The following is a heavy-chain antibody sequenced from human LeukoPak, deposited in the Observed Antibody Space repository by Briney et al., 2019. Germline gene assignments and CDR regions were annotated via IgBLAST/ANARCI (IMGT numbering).Heavy chain of an antibody. D-gene: IGHD1-20*01. CDR3: ARSYNWNDVGAFDI. V-gene: IGHV4-30-2*01. CDR1: GGSISSGGYS. J-gene: IGHJ3*02. Sequence: SQTLSLTCAVSGGSISSGGYSWRWIRQPPGKGLEWIGYIYHSGSTYYNPSLKSRVTISVDRSKNQFSLKLSSVTAADTAVYYCARSYNWNDVGAFDIWGQGTMVTVSS. CDR2: IYHSGST.